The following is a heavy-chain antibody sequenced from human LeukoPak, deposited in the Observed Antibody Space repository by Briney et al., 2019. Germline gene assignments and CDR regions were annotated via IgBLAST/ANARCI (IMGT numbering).Heavy chain of an antibody. CDR1: GFTFSTYV. V-gene: IGHV3-64D*06. CDR2: ISSNGDNT. J-gene: IGHJ4*02. Sequence: GGSLRLSCSVSGFTFSTYVMHWVRRARGKGLEYVSAISSNGDNTYYTDSVKGIFTISRYNSKNTLYLQMSSLRADDTAVYYCVRGTGYWGQGTLVTVPS. CDR3: VRGTGY.